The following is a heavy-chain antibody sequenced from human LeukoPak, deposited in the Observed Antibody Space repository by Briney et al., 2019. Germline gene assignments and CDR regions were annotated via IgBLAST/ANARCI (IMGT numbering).Heavy chain of an antibody. CDR3: AKDSVAVTGTGNIDY. V-gene: IGHV3-43D*03. CDR2: ISWDGGS. CDR1: GFTFDDYA. D-gene: IGHD6-19*01. Sequence: GGPLRLSCAASGFTFDDYAMHWVRQAPGKGLEWVSLISWDGGSSYADSVKGRFTISRDNSKNSLYLQMNSLRAEDTALYYCAKDSVAVTGTGNIDYWGQGTLVTVSS. J-gene: IGHJ4*02.